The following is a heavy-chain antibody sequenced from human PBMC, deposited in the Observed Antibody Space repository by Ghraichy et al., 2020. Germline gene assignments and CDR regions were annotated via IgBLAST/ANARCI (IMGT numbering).Heavy chain of an antibody. V-gene: IGHV4-59*01. D-gene: IGHD3-16*01. CDR2: IYYSGRT. CDR1: GGSISSYY. J-gene: IGHJ5*02. Sequence: SETLSLTCTVSGGSISSYYWNWIRQAPGKGLEWIGSIYYSGRTSYHPSLKSRVTISVDTSKNQFSLKLSSVTAADTAVYYCAIDTRAYYDYVWGGRGWFDHWGQGTLVTVSS. CDR3: AIDTRAYYDYVWGGRGWFDH.